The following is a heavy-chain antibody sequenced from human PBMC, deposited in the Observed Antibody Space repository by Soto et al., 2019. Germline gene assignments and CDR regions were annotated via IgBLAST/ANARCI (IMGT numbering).Heavy chain of an antibody. Sequence: SETLSLTCAVYGGSFSGYYWSWIRQPPGKGLEWIGEINHSGSTNYNPSLKSRVTISVDTSKNQFSLKLSSVTAADTAVYYCARDQNGSPHFDYWGQGTLLTVSS. D-gene: IGHD1-26*01. CDR3: ARDQNGSPHFDY. V-gene: IGHV4-34*01. CDR1: GGSFSGYY. CDR2: INHSGST. J-gene: IGHJ4*02.